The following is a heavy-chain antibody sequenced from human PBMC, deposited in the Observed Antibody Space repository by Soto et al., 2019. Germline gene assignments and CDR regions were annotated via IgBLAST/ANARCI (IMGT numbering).Heavy chain of an antibody. CDR2: IYYSGST. Sequence: QVQLQESGPGLVKPSETLPLTCTVSGGSISSYYWSWIRQPPGKGLEWIGYIYYSGSTNYNPSLKRRVTISVDTSKNQFSLKLSSVTAADTAVYYCARIPSSSWYYYFDYWGQGTLVTVSS. J-gene: IGHJ4*02. D-gene: IGHD6-13*01. V-gene: IGHV4-59*01. CDR1: GGSISSYY. CDR3: ARIPSSSWYYYFDY.